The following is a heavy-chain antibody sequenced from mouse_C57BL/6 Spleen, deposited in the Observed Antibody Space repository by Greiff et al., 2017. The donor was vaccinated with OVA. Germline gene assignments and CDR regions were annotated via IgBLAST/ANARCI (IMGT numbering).Heavy chain of an antibody. CDR1: GYTFTSYW. V-gene: IGHV1-53*01. CDR2: IIPSNGGT. D-gene: IGHD1-1*01. CDR3: AREVPLRYFDY. J-gene: IGHJ2*01. Sequence: VQLQQPGTELVKPGASVKLSCQASGYTFTSYWLHWVKQRPGQGLEWIGNIIPSNGGTNFNEKFKSKATLTVDKSSSTAYMQRSSLTSEDAAVYYCAREVPLRYFDYWGQGTTLTVSS.